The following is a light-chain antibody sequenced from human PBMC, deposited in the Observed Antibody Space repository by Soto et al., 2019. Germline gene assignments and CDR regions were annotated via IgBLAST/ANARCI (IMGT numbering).Light chain of an antibody. J-gene: IGLJ1*01. CDR3: PSYTNINTRACV. CDR1: SGDIGSYNR. CDR2: EVT. Sequence: QSVLTQPASVSGSRGQSITISCTGTSGDIGSYNRVCCYQQHPGKAPKLIIYEVTDRPSGDSNRFSGSKSGNTASLTISWLQADDEAEYYCPSYTNINTRACVFGTGTTVTV. V-gene: IGLV2-14*03.